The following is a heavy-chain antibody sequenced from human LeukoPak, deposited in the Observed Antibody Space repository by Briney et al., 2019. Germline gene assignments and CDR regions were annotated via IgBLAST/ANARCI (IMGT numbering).Heavy chain of an antibody. Sequence: ASVKVSCKASGGTFSSYAISWVRQAPGHGLEWMGWISAYNGNTNYAQKLQGRVTMTTDTSTSTAYMELRSLRSDDTAVYYCARLRDSSGYGWFDPWGQGTLVTVSS. V-gene: IGHV1-18*01. D-gene: IGHD3-22*01. J-gene: IGHJ5*02. CDR3: ARLRDSSGYGWFDP. CDR2: ISAYNGNT. CDR1: GGTFSSYA.